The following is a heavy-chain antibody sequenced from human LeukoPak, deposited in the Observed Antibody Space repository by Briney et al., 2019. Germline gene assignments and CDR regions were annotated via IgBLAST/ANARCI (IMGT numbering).Heavy chain of an antibody. D-gene: IGHD2-15*01. Sequence: GGSLRLSCAASGFTFSSYGMHGVRQAPGKGLEWVAVISFDGHKKYYADSVQGRFTISRDNSKNTLYLQMNSLRPEDAAVYYCAKDNTGYCSGGSCYSFGAWGPGTLVTVSS. V-gene: IGHV3-30*18. J-gene: IGHJ5*02. CDR2: ISFDGHKK. CDR1: GFTFSSYG. CDR3: AKDNTGYCSGGSCYSFGA.